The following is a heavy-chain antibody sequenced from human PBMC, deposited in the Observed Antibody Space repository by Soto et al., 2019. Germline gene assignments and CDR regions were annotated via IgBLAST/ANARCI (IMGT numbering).Heavy chain of an antibody. CDR1: GFTFSTSW. J-gene: IGHJ3*02. CDR3: ARDPGWGAFDI. V-gene: IGHV3-7*01. Sequence: EVQLVESGGDLVQPGGSLRLSCAASGFTFSTSWMHWVRQAPGKGLECVAILNQDGSRANYVDSVKGRFTISRDNAQNSLSLQMHGLRAEDTAVYYCARDPGWGAFDIWGQGTMVTVSS. D-gene: IGHD1-26*01. CDR2: LNQDGSRA.